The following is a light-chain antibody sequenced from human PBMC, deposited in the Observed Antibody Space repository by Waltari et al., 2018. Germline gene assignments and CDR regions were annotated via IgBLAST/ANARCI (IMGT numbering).Light chain of an antibody. Sequence: QSVLTQPPSVSGAPGQRVTISCTGSSSNIGSPYNVHWYQQVPGRAPKLLIYDDSHRPSGVPDRFSGSKSGTLASLAITGLQAEDEAEYFCQSYDSGLNGLFFGGGTKVTVL. CDR2: DDS. CDR3: QSYDSGLNGLF. V-gene: IGLV1-40*01. CDR1: SSNIGSPYN. J-gene: IGLJ2*01.